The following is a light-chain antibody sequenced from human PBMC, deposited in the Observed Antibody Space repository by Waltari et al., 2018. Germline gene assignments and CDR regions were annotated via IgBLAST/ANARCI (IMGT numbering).Light chain of an antibody. J-gene: IGLJ2*01. Sequence: QSALTQLPSASGSPGQSVTLSCSGTSTDLTTYNYVSWYQHHPGRAPKLLIYEVSKRPSGVPDRFSGSKSGNTASLTVSGLQTEDEAVYYCSSYAGRDNLLFGVGTKLTVL. CDR3: SSYAGRDNLL. V-gene: IGLV2-8*01. CDR2: EVS. CDR1: STDLTTYNY.